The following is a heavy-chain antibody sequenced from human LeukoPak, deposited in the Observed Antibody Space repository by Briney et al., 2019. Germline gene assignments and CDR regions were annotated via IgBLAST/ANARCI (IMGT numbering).Heavy chain of an antibody. J-gene: IGHJ3*02. CDR3: AREDYDAAGAFDI. Sequence: PSETLSLTCTVSGDSFNSYYWTWIRQPPGKRLEWIGYIYNSVTTSYNPSLKSRVTISADASKNQFSLKLTSVTAADTAIYYCAREDYDAAGAFDIWGQGTMVTVSS. V-gene: IGHV4-59*01. CDR2: IYNSVTT. CDR1: GDSFNSYY. D-gene: IGHD4/OR15-4a*01.